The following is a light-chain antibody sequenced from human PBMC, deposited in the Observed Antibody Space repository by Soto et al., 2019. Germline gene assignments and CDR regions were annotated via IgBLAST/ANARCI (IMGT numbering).Light chain of an antibody. CDR2: GAS. Sequence: EMVMTQSPATLSVSPGERATLSCRASQSVSSNLAWYQQKPGQAPRLLIYGASTRATGIPARFSGSGSGTEFTLTISSLQSEDFAVYCCQQYNNWPATFGQGTKV. CDR1: QSVSSN. CDR3: QQYNNWPAT. V-gene: IGKV3-15*01. J-gene: IGKJ1*01.